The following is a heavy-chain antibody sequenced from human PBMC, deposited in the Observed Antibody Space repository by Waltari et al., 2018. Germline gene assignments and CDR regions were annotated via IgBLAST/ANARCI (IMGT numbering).Heavy chain of an antibody. CDR1: GGTFSSYA. Sequence: EVKKPGSSVKVSCKASGGTFSSYAISWVRQAPGQGLEWMGGIIPIFGTANYAQKFQGRVTITTDESTSTAYMELSSLRSEDTAVYYCARPLGAAAARHAFDIWGQGTMVTVSS. V-gene: IGHV1-69*05. J-gene: IGHJ3*02. CDR2: IIPIFGTA. D-gene: IGHD6-13*01. CDR3: ARPLGAAAARHAFDI.